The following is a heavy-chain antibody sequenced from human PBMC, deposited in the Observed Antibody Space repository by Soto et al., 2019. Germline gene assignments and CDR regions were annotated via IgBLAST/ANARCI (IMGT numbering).Heavy chain of an antibody. J-gene: IGHJ6*02. CDR2: ISSSGSTI. CDR3: ARGRYDFWSGYSDGMDV. V-gene: IGHV3-11*01. Sequence: GGSLRLSCAASGFTFSEYYMSWRRQAPGKGLEWVSYISSSGSTIYYADSVKGRFTISRDNAKNSLYLQMNSLRAEDTAVYYCARGRYDFWSGYSDGMDVWGQGTTVTVSS. D-gene: IGHD3-3*01. CDR1: GFTFSEYY.